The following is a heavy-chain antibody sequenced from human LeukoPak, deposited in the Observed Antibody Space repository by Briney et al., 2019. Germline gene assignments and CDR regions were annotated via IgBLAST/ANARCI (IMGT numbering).Heavy chain of an antibody. V-gene: IGHV1-2*02. CDR2: INPNDGGT. CDR3: ARGFSIAAADY. D-gene: IGHD6-13*01. CDR1: GSSLSELS. Sequence: GASVKVSCTVSGSSLSELSLYWVRQAPGKGLEWMGWINPNDGGTNYAQKFEGRVTMTSDTSISTAYMELSSLRSDDTAVYYCARGFSIAAADYWGQGALVNVSS. J-gene: IGHJ4*02.